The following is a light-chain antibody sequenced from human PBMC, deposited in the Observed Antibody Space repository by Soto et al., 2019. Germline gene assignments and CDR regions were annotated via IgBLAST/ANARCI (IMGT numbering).Light chain of an antibody. V-gene: IGKV3-20*01. CDR2: GAS. CDR3: QQCGSSPT. J-gene: IGKJ1*01. CDR1: QSVSSSQ. Sequence: ESVLTQSPGTLSLSPGERATLSCRASQSVSSSQLAWYQQKPGQAPRLXIYGASERPTGIQDRFSGSGSGTDFTLTINRMEPEDFALYYCQQCGSSPTFGQGTK.